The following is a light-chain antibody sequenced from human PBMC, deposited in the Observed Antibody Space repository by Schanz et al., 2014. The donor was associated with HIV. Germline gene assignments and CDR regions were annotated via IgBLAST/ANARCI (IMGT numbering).Light chain of an antibody. V-gene: IGLV1-40*01. Sequence: QSVLTQPPSVSGAPGQRVTISCTGRSSNIEADYDIHWYQHLPGAAPKLLIHGNTNRPSGVPDRFSGSRSGTSASLAISGLRSEDEADYYCAAWDDSLRGWVFGGGTKLTVL. CDR2: GNT. CDR1: SSNIEADYD. J-gene: IGLJ3*02. CDR3: AAWDDSLRGWV.